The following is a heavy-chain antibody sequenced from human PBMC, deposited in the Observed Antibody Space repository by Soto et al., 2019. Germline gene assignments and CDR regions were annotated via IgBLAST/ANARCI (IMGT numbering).Heavy chain of an antibody. CDR1: GGSISGTTFY. V-gene: IGHV4-39*01. CDR3: ETSSGYYNFDY. CDR2: VYYTGGT. D-gene: IGHD3-22*01. J-gene: IGHJ4*02. Sequence: QLQLQESGPGLVKPSETLSLTCTVSGGSISGTTFYWGWILQPPGKGLECLGRVYYTGGTYYNPSLKSRITISVDTSKNQFSLRLSSVTAADTAVYYCETSSGYYNFDYWGLGTLVTVSS.